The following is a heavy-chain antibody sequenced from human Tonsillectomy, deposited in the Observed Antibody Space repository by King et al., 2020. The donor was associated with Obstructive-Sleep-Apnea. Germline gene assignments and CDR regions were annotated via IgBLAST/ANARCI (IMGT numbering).Heavy chain of an antibody. Sequence: VQLVESGGGLVQPGGSLRLSCAASGFTFSSYAMSWVRQAPGKGLEWVSAISGSGGSKYYADSVKGRFTISRDNSKNTLYRQRNSLRAEDTAVYYCAKDLLPFVVVRYCFDYWGQGTLVTVSS. CDR2: ISGSGGSK. CDR3: AKDLLPFVVVRYCFDY. D-gene: IGHD2-21*01. V-gene: IGHV3-23*04. J-gene: IGHJ4*02. CDR1: GFTFSSYA.